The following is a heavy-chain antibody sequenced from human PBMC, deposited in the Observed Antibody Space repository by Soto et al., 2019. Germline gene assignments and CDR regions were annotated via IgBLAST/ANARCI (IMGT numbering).Heavy chain of an antibody. CDR3: ARWESGGIVN. CDR1: GGCVSVYY. CDR2: IYNNGKST. V-gene: IGHV4-4*07. Sequence: SETLSLTCSVSGGCVSVYYWRWIRQPAGNGLEWIGRIYNNGKSTNYNPSLKSPVTRSADTSTNQFSLKKRFVTAADTAVYNWARWESGGIVNLGQGTLVTVSS. D-gene: IGHD1-26*01. J-gene: IGHJ4*02.